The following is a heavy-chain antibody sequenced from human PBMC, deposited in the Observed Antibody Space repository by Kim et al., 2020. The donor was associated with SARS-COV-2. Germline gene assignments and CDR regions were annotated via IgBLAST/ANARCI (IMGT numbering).Heavy chain of an antibody. J-gene: IGHJ6*02. V-gene: IGHV3-7*01. CDR2: IKQDGSEK. CDR1: GFTFSSYW. CDR3: ARDDRIRVGSGWYGEDYYYYYGMDV. D-gene: IGHD6-19*01. Sequence: GGSLRLSCAASGFTFSSYWMSWVRQAPGKGLEWVANIKQDGSEKYYVDSVKGRFTISRDNAKNSLYLQMNSLRAEDTAVYYCARDDRIRVGSGWYGEDYYYYYGMDVWGQGTTVTVSS.